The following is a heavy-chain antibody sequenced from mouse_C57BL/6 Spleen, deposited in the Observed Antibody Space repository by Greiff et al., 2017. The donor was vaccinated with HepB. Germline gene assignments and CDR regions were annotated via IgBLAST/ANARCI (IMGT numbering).Heavy chain of an antibody. J-gene: IGHJ3*01. CDR1: GFTFTDYY. CDR2: IRNKANGYTT. CDR3: ARYSPDSSGYTY. D-gene: IGHD3-2*02. Sequence: EVKLVESGGGLVQPGGSLSLSCAASGFTFTDYYMSWVRQPPGKALEWLGFIRNKANGYTTEYSASVKGRFTISRDNSQSILYLQMNALRAEDSATYYCARYSPDSSGYTYWGQGTLVTVSA. V-gene: IGHV7-3*01.